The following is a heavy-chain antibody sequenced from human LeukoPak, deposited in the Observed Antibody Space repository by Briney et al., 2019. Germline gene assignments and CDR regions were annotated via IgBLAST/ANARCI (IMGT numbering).Heavy chain of an antibody. V-gene: IGHV4-30-2*01. D-gene: IGHD4-17*01. CDR2: IYQSGDT. CDR1: GGSISNSGYS. J-gene: IGHJ4*02. Sequence: SETLSLTCGVSGGSISNSGYSWGWIRQPPGKGLEWIGYIYQSGDTYYNPSLKSRISISMDRSKNQFSLKLSSETAADSAVYFCARGGRHYGDPIPFDFWGQGSLVTVSS. CDR3: ARGGRHYGDPIPFDF.